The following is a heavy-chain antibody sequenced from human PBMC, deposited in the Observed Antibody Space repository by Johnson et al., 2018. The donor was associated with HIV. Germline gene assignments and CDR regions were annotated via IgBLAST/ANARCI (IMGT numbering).Heavy chain of an antibody. CDR3: ARAGKTVTFDI. J-gene: IGHJ3*02. Sequence: VQLVESGGDVVRPGGSLRISCVASGFKLYEYDVSWVRQVPGKGLEWVSVIHWSGGGTAYADSVKGRFTISRDNAKNTLYLQMNSLRAEDTAVYYCARAGKTVTFDIWGQGTMVTVSS. CDR2: IHWSGGGT. CDR1: GFKLYEYD. D-gene: IGHD1-14*01. V-gene: IGHV3-20*04.